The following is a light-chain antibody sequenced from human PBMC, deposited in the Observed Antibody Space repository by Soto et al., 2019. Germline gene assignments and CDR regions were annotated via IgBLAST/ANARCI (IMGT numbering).Light chain of an antibody. V-gene: IGLV2-14*01. CDR1: SSEVCGYNY. CDR3: SSYTTSNTRQIV. CDR2: DVS. Sequence: QSVLTQPASLSGFPGQSITISCTGTSSEVCGYNYVSWYQQHPGKAPKFMIYDVSNRPSGVSNRFSGSKSGNTASLTISGLQAEDEADYYCSSYTTSNTRQIVFGTGTKVTVL. J-gene: IGLJ1*01.